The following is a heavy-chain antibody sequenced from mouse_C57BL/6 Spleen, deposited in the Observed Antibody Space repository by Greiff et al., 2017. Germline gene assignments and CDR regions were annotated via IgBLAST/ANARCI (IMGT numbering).Heavy chain of an antibody. Sequence: EVKLQQSGPELVKPGASVKISCKASGYKFTDYYMNWVKQSHGKSLEWIGDINPNNGGTSYNQKFKGKATLTVDKSSSTAYMERRSLTSEDSAVYYCAQLGRGWFAYWGQGTLVTVSA. V-gene: IGHV1-26*01. CDR1: GYKFTDYY. J-gene: IGHJ3*01. D-gene: IGHD4-1*02. CDR2: INPNNGGT. CDR3: AQLGRGWFAY.